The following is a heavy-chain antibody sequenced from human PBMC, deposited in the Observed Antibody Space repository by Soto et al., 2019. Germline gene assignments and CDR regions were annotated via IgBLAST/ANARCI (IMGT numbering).Heavy chain of an antibody. J-gene: IGHJ4*02. Sequence: GGSLRLSCVASGFTFRNAWMSWVRQAPGKGLEWVGLIKSKVDGGTTDFAAPVKGRFSISRDDLKNTLYLQMNSLKHEETAVYYCTTIGEMGSARYFDNWGQGALVTVSS. CDR1: GFTFRNAW. CDR2: IKSKVDGGTT. V-gene: IGHV3-15*01. D-gene: IGHD6-25*01. CDR3: TTIGEMGSARYFDN.